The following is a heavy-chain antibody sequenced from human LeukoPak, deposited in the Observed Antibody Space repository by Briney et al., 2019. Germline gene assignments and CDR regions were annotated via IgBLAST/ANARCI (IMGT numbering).Heavy chain of an antibody. D-gene: IGHD2-2*01. Sequence: GGSLRLSCAASGFTFSSYGMHWVRQAPGKGLEWVAVISYDGSNKYYADSVKGRFTISRDNSKSTLYLQMNSLRAEDTAVYYCAKDLVPAAKNYYYYGMDVWGQGTTVTVSS. CDR2: ISYDGSNK. V-gene: IGHV3-30*18. CDR3: AKDLVPAAKNYYYYGMDV. CDR1: GFTFSSYG. J-gene: IGHJ6*02.